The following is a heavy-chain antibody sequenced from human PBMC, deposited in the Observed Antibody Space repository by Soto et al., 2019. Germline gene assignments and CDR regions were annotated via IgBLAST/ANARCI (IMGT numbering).Heavy chain of an antibody. CDR3: ARDLGMAASGHYYYGMDV. CDR1: GFTVSSNY. J-gene: IGHJ6*02. V-gene: IGHV3-66*01. CDR2: IYSGGST. D-gene: IGHD6-13*01. Sequence: EVQLVESGGGLVQPGGSLILSCAASGFTVSSNYMSWVRQAPGKGLEWVSVIYSGGSTYYADSVKCRFTISRNNSKNTLYLQMNSLRAEDTAVYYCARDLGMAASGHYYYGMDVWGQGTTVTVSS.